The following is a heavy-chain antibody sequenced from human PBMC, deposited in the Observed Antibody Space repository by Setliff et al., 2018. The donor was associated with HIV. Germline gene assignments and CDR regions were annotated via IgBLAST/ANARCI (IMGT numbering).Heavy chain of an antibody. CDR1: GGSISSHY. J-gene: IGHJ5*02. V-gene: IGHV4-59*11. Sequence: PSETLSLTCTVSGGSISSHYWSWIRQPPGKGLEWIGSIYYSGSTNYNPSLKSRVTISVDTSKNQFSLKLSSVTAADTAVYYCAREEDYNFWSGYDWFDPWGQGTLVTVSS. CDR2: IYYSGST. CDR3: AREEDYNFWSGYDWFDP. D-gene: IGHD3-3*01.